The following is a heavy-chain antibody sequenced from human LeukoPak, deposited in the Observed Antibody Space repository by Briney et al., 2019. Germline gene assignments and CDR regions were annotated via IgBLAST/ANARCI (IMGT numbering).Heavy chain of an antibody. J-gene: IGHJ4*02. V-gene: IGHV3-15*01. CDR2: IKSNTDGGTT. CDR1: GFTFSNAW. D-gene: IGHD1-26*01. Sequence: PGGSLRLSCAASGFTFSNAWMSWVRQAPGKGLEWVGRIKSNTDGGTTDYAAPVKGRFTISRDDSKTTLYLQMNSLKTEDTALYYCATEYYGSYNYWGQGTLVTVSS. CDR3: ATEYYGSYNY.